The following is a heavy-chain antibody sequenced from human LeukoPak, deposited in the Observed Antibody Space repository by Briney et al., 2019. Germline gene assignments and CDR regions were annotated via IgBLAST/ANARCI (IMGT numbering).Heavy chain of an antibody. J-gene: IGHJ4*02. Sequence: GGSLRLSCAASGFTFSNAWMSWVRQAPGKGLEWVSSISSSSSYIYYADSVKGRFTISRDNAKNSLYLQMNSLRAEDTAVYYCARVHDTVTTGGPFDYWGQGTLVTVSS. D-gene: IGHD4-17*01. CDR1: GFTFSNAW. V-gene: IGHV3-21*01. CDR2: ISSSSSYI. CDR3: ARVHDTVTTGGPFDY.